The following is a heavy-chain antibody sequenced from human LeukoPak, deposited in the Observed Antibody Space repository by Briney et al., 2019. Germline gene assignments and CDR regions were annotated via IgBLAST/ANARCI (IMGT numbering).Heavy chain of an antibody. J-gene: IGHJ5*02. CDR3: ARDRFGWFDP. CDR2: ISSSSSTI. D-gene: IGHD3-10*01. Sequence: GGSLRLSCAASGITFSSYSMNWVRQAPGKGLEWVSYISSSSSTIYYADSVKGRFTISRDNAKNSLYLQMSSLRAEDTAVYYCARDRFGWFDPWGQGTLVTVSS. V-gene: IGHV3-48*01. CDR1: GITFSSYS.